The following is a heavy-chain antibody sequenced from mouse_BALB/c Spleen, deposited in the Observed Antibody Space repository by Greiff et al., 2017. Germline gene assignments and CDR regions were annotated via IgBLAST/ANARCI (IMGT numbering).Heavy chain of an antibody. J-gene: IGHJ2*01. Sequence: VQLKESGPELVKPGASVKVSCKASGYSFTDYNMYWVKQSHGKSLEWIGYIDPYNGGTSYNQKFKGKATMTVDKSSSTAYMELARLTSEDSAVYYCARGKYDYDTFDYWGQGTTLTVSS. D-gene: IGHD2-4*01. CDR1: GYSFTDYN. V-gene: IGHV1S135*01. CDR3: ARGKYDYDTFDY. CDR2: IDPYNGGT.